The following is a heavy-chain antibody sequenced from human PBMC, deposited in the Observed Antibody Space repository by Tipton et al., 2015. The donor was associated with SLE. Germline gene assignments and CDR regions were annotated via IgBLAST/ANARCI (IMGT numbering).Heavy chain of an antibody. CDR2: IYYSGST. Sequence: LRLSCTVSGGSISSGGYYWSWIRQHPGKGLEWIGYIYYSGSTYYNPSLKSRVTISVDTSKNQFSLKLSSVTAADTAVYYCARGGAVAGVDYWGQGTLVTVSS. CDR3: ARGGAVAGVDY. CDR1: GGSISSGGYY. V-gene: IGHV4-31*03. J-gene: IGHJ4*02. D-gene: IGHD6-19*01.